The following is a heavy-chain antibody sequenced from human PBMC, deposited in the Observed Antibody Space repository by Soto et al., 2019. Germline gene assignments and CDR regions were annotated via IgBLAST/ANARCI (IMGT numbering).Heavy chain of an antibody. Sequence: EVQLVESGGGLVKPGGSPRLSCAASGFTFSDYSMLWFLQSPGQALEWLSFIANGDNHIFYSDSVKGRFTMSRANAKTSVYLQMNSMRADDTAVYYCDRENGYFCGGGCNRGAVDLWGQGTMVTVSS. D-gene: IGHD2-21*02. V-gene: IGHV3-21*01. CDR2: IANGDNHI. CDR3: DRENGYFCGGGCNRGAVDL. J-gene: IGHJ3*01. CDR1: GFTFSDYS.